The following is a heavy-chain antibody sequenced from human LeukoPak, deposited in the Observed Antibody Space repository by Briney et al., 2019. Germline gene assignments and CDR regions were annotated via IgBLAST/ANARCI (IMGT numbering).Heavy chain of an antibody. Sequence: GGSLRLSCAASGFTFSSYSMNWVRQAPGKGLEWVSSISSSSSYIYYADSVKGRFTISRDNAKNSLYLQMNSLGDEDTAVYYCARVGVVHAFDIWGQGTMVTVSS. D-gene: IGHD2-15*01. CDR2: ISSSSSYI. CDR3: ARVGVVHAFDI. J-gene: IGHJ3*02. CDR1: GFTFSSYS. V-gene: IGHV3-21*01.